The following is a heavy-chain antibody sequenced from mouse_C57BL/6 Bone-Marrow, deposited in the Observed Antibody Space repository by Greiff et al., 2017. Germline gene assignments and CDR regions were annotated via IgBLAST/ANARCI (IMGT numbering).Heavy chain of an antibody. D-gene: IGHD3-3*01. J-gene: IGHJ2*01. CDR1: GYTFTDYY. Sequence: EVQLQQSGPELVKPGASVKISCKASGYTFTDYYMNWVKQSHGKSLEWIGDINPNNGGTSYNQKFKGKATLTVDKSSSTAYMELRSLTSEDSAVYYCASEGLNYWGQGTTLTVSS. CDR3: ASEGLNY. CDR2: INPNNGGT. V-gene: IGHV1-26*01.